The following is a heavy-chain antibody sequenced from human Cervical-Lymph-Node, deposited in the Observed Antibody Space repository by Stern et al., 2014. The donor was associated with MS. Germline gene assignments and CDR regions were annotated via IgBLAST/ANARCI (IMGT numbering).Heavy chain of an antibody. CDR2: SSYDGNHK. J-gene: IGHJ4*02. V-gene: IGHV3-30*03. CDR1: GFTFSSHG. Sequence: VQLQESGAAVVQPWGSLRLSCAASGFTFSSHGLHWVRHAPRQGLVWVTVSSYDGNHKYYAASVNGRFTTSRDNSKNTLHLQMNSVTPDDTAIYYCARDYEDTSMLFDHWGQGTLVTVSS. D-gene: IGHD2-8*01. CDR3: ARDYEDTSMLFDH.